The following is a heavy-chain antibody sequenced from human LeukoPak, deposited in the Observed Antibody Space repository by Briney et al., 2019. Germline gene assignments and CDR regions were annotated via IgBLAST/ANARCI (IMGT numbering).Heavy chain of an antibody. CDR3: ATTEYYYDSSGYYKGPYFDY. J-gene: IGHJ4*02. V-gene: IGHV1-24*01. Sequence: GASVKVSCKVSGYTLTELSMHWVRQAPGKGLEWMGGFDPEDGETIYAQKFQGRVTMTEDTSTDTAYMELSSLRSEDTAVYYCATTEYYYDSSGYYKGPYFDYWGQGTLVTVSS. CDR1: GYTLTELS. CDR2: FDPEDGET. D-gene: IGHD3-22*01.